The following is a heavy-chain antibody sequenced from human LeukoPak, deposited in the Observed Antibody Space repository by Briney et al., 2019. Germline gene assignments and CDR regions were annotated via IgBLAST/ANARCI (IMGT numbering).Heavy chain of an antibody. CDR1: GYTFTSYG. V-gene: IGHV1-18*01. CDR3: AGVVAGDYYYYYYMDV. D-gene: IGHD2-15*01. CDR2: ISAYNGNT. Sequence: ASVKVSCKASGYTFTSYGISWVRQAPGQGLEWMGWISAYNGNTNYAQKLQGRVTMTTDTSTSTAYMELRGLRSDDTAVYYCAGVVAGDYYYYYYMDVWGKGTTVTVSS. J-gene: IGHJ6*03.